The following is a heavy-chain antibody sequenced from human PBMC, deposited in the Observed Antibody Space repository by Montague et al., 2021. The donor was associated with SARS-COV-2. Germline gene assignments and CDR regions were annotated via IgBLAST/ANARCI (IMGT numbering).Heavy chain of an antibody. CDR3: ARRALGYCSGGSCYSGFDY. V-gene: IGHV4-59*08. J-gene: IGHJ4*02. CDR2: MYISWST. CDR1: GGSISSNY. D-gene: IGHD2-15*01. Sequence: SETLSLTCTVSGGSISSNYWSWVRQPPGKGLERMGYMYISWSTNYNSSLKSQVTISVDTSKNQFSLKLSSVTAADTAVYYCARRALGYCSGGSCYSGFDYWGQGTLVTVSS.